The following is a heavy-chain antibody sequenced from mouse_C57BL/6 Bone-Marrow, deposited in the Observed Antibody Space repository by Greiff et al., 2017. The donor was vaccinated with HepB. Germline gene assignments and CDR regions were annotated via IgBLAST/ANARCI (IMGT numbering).Heavy chain of an antibody. Sequence: EADGGLVQPKGSLKLSCAASGFSFNTYAMKWVRQAPGKGLEWVARIRSKSNNYATYYADSVKDRFTISRDDSESMLYLQMNNLKTEDTAMYYCVTGPWFAYWGQGTLVTVSA. CDR1: GFSFNTYA. J-gene: IGHJ3*01. CDR3: VTGPWFAY. V-gene: IGHV10-1*01. D-gene: IGHD4-1*01. CDR2: IRSKSNNYAT.